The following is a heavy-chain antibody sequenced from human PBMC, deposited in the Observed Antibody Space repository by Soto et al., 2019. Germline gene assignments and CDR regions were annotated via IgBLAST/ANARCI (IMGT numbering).Heavy chain of an antibody. CDR1: GGSISSGNYY. D-gene: IGHD3-10*01. Sequence: QVQLQESGPGLVKPSQTLSLTCTVSGGSISSGNYYWSWIRQYPGKGLEWIGYIYYSGSTYYNPSLKSRVTISLDTSKNQFSLNLSSVTAADTAVYYCARTYGSGSYGHYFDYWGQGTLVTVSS. CDR3: ARTYGSGSYGHYFDY. J-gene: IGHJ4*02. CDR2: IYYSGST. V-gene: IGHV4-31*03.